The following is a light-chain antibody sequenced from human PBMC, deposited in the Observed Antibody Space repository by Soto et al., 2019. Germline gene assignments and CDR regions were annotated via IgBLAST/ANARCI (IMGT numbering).Light chain of an antibody. Sequence: QSALTQPASVSGSFGQSITISCTETGSDVGGYNYVSWYQQHPGKAPKVMIYEVSIRPSGVSTRFSGSKSGNTASLSISGLQAEDEAEYCCSSYRSTNTVVFGGGTKLTVL. J-gene: IGLJ3*02. CDR1: GSDVGGYNY. V-gene: IGLV2-14*01. CDR3: SSYRSTNTVV. CDR2: EVS.